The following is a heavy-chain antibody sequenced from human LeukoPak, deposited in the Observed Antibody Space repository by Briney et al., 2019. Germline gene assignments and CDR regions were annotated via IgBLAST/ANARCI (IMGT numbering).Heavy chain of an antibody. CDR1: GGSISSYY. V-gene: IGHV4-4*07. J-gene: IGHJ2*01. D-gene: IGHD2-2*01. CDR2: IYTSGST. CDR3: ARVSPQLASYWYFDL. Sequence: SETLSLTCTVSGGSISSYYWSWIRQPAGKGLEWIGRIYTSGSTNYNPSLKSRVTMSVDTSKNQFSLKLSSVTAADTAVYYCARVSPQLASYWYFDLWGRGTLVTVSS.